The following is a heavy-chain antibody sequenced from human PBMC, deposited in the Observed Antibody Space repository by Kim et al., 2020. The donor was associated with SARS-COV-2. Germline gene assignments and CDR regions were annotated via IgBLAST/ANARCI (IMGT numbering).Heavy chain of an antibody. CDR2: IYYSGST. D-gene: IGHD1-7*01. V-gene: IGHV4-59*13. CDR1: GGSISSYY. J-gene: IGHJ5*02. CDR3: ASYNWNYLGNWFDP. Sequence: SETLSLTCTVSGGSISSYYWSWIRQPPGKGLEWIGYIYYSGSTNYNPSLKSRVTISVDTSKNQFSLKLSSVTAADTAVYYCASYNWNYLGNWFDPWGQGTLVTVSS.